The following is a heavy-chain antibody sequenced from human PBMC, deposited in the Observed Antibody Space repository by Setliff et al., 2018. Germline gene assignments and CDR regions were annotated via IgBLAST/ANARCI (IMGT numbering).Heavy chain of an antibody. J-gene: IGHJ5*02. V-gene: IGHV2-70*12. CDR2: IDWQDDK. CDR1: GFSLSTSGMS. CDR3: AHRLARNFDP. D-gene: IGHD1-1*01. Sequence: SGPTLVNPTQTLTLTCTFSGFSLSTSGMSVSWIRQPPGKALEWLAQIDWQDDKFYSTSLKTRLTISKDTSKNQVVLTMTNMDPVDTATYYCAHRLARNFDPWGQGTLVTVSS.